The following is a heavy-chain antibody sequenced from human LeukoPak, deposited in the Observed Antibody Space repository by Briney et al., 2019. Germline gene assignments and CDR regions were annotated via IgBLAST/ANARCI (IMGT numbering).Heavy chain of an antibody. CDR1: GGSPSSYY. CDR2: IYYSGST. CDR3: ARGNYYDSRTYYRAFDI. Sequence: SETLSLTCTVSGGSPSSYYWNWIRQPPGKGLEWIGYIYYSGSTNYNPSLKSRVTISVDTSKNQFSLKLSSVTAADTAVYYCARGNYYDSRTYYRAFDIWGQGTMVTVSS. V-gene: IGHV4-59*01. D-gene: IGHD3-22*01. J-gene: IGHJ3*02.